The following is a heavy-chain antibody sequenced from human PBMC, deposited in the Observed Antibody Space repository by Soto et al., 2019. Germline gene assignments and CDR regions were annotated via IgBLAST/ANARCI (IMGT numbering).Heavy chain of an antibody. CDR2: IISDTART. V-gene: IGHV3-23*01. Sequence: GGSLRLSCAASGFPFGRSAMSWVRQAPGMGLEWVSTIISDTARTHYADSVKGRFTISRDISKNTMFLQMNSLRAGDTAVYYCARAAGTYYDFWSGYFSPLFYMDVWGKGTTVTVSS. J-gene: IGHJ6*03. CDR1: GFPFGRSA. D-gene: IGHD3-3*01. CDR3: ARAAGTYYDFWSGYFSPLFYMDV.